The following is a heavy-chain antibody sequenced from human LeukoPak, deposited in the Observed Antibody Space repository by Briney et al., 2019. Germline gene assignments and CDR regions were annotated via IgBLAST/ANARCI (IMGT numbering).Heavy chain of an antibody. CDR1: GYTFTGYY. CDR2: INPNSGGT. V-gene: IGHV1-2*02. J-gene: IGHJ5*02. D-gene: IGHD4-17*01. Sequence: ASVKVSCKASGYTFTGYYMHWVRQAPGQGLEWMGWINPNSGGTNYAQKFQGRVTMTRDTSISTAYMELSRLRSDDTAVYYCARDRDYGDYGNWFDPWGQGTLVTVSS. CDR3: ARDRDYGDYGNWFDP.